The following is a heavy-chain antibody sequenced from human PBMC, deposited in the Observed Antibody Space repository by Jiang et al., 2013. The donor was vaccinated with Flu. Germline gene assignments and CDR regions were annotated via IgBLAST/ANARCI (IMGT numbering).Heavy chain of an antibody. V-gene: IGHV3-30-3*01. Sequence: QLVESGGGVVQPGRSLRLSCAVSGFSLSGHALHWVRQAPGKGLEWVAVILYDGTTKYADSVMGRFTISRDNSRNTLFLQMNNLKTEDTAFYYCAKANDLDSWGQGTLVTVSS. J-gene: IGHJ4*02. CDR2: ILYDGTTK. CDR1: GFSLSGHA. CDR3: AKANDLDS.